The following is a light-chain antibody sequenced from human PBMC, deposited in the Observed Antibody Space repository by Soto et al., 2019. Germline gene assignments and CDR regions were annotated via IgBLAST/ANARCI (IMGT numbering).Light chain of an antibody. J-gene: IGKJ4*01. CDR2: DAS. Sequence: EIMLTQSPATLSLSPGERATLSCRASQSVSSFVAWYQQKPGQAPRLLTYDASIRAIGIPARFSGSGSGTDFTLTISSLEPEDFAVYYCQQRSNWPLTFGGGTKVEIK. CDR3: QQRSNWPLT. CDR1: QSVSSF. V-gene: IGKV3-11*01.